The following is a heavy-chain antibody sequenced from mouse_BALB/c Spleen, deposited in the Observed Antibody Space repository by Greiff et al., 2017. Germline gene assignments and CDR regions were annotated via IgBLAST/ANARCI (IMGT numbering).Heavy chain of an antibody. CDR3: ARRYYGYGNWYFDV. CDR1: GFTFSSYT. V-gene: IGHV5-12-2*01. CDR2: ISNGGGST. D-gene: IGHD1-2*01. J-gene: IGHJ1*01. Sequence: EVKLMESGGGLVQPGGSLKLSCAASGFTFSSYTMSWVRQTPEKRLEWVAYISNGGGSTYYPDTVKGRFTISRDNAKNTLYLQMSSLKSEDTAMYYCARRYYGYGNWYFDVWGAGTTVTVSS.